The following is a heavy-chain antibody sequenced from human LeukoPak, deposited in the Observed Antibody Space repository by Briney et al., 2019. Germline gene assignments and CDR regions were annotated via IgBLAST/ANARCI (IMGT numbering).Heavy chain of an antibody. J-gene: IGHJ4*02. D-gene: IGHD1-20*01. CDR2: IYHIGST. CDR3: ASAGWIITRGIDY. V-gene: IGHV4-38-2*01. CDR1: GYSISSGYY. Sequence: SETLSLTCGVSGYSISSGYYWAWIRQPPGKGLEWIGTIYHIGSTYYNPSLESRVTISVDTSKNEFSLNLNTVTAADTAVYYCASAGWIITRGIDYWGQGALVTVSS.